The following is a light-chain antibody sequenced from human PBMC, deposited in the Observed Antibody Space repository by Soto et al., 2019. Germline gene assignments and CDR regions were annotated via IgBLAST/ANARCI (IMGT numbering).Light chain of an antibody. J-gene: IGKJ1*01. Sequence: EIVLTQSPATLSLSPGDRATLACRASKSVSSYLAWYQQKPGQAPRLLIYGASNRATGIPDRFSGSGSGTDFTLTISRLEPEDFAVYYCQKYGSSGTFGQGTKVDIK. CDR1: KSVSSY. CDR3: QKYGSSGT. V-gene: IGKV3-20*01. CDR2: GAS.